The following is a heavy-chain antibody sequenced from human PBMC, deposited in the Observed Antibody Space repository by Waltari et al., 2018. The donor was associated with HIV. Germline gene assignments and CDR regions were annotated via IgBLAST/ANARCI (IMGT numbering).Heavy chain of an antibody. D-gene: IGHD3-3*01. J-gene: IGHJ3*02. V-gene: IGHV4-34*01. Sequence: QVQLQQWGAGLLKPSETLSLTCAVYGGSFSGYYWGWIRQPPGKGLEWIGEINHSGSTNYNPSLKSRVTISVDTSKNQFSLKLSSVTAADTAMYYCAGREWKNAFDIWGQGTMVTVSS. CDR2: INHSGST. CDR1: GGSFSGYY. CDR3: AGREWKNAFDI.